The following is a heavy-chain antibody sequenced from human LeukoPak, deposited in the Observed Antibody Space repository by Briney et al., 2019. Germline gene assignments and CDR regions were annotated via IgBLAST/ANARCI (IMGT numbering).Heavy chain of an antibody. CDR2: ISDDGSNK. V-gene: IGHV3-30*18. Sequence: PGGSLRLSCAASGFTFSSYGMHWVRQAPGKGLEWVAVISDDGSNKYYADSVKGRFTISRDNSKNTLYLQMNSLRAEDTAVYYCAKDLVGATPFVYWGQGALVTVSS. CDR1: GFTFSSYG. J-gene: IGHJ4*02. CDR3: AKDLVGATPFVY. D-gene: IGHD1-26*01.